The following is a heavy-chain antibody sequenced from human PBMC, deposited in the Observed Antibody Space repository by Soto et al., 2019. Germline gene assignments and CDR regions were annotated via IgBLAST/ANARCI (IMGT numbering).Heavy chain of an antibody. Sequence: KESGPTLVKPTQTLTLTCTFSGFSLSTTAEGVGWIRQPPGKGLEWIGHIYASGVTYYNLSLESRVTISSDKSRNQFSLRLTSVTAADTAVYYCARGGSRDQHYYYGLDVWGQGTTVTVSS. J-gene: IGHJ6*02. D-gene: IGHD3-10*01. CDR2: IYASGVT. CDR1: GFSLSTTAEG. V-gene: IGHV4-30-2*01. CDR3: ARGGSRDQHYYYGLDV.